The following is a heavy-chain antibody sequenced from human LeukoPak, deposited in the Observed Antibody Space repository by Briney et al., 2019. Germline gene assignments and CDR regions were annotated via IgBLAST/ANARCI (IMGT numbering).Heavy chain of an antibody. V-gene: IGHV4-34*01. Sequence: KASETLSLTCAVYGGSFSGYYWSWIRQPPGKGLEWIGEINHSGSTNYNPSLKSRVTISVDTSKSQFSLKLSSVTAADTAVYYCARCRIAARPVWFDYWGQGTLVTVSS. CDR3: ARCRIAARPVWFDY. CDR1: GGSFSGYY. J-gene: IGHJ4*02. D-gene: IGHD6-6*01. CDR2: INHSGST.